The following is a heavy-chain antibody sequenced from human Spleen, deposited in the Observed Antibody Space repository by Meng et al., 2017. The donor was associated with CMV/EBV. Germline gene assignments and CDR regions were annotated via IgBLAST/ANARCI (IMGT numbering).Heavy chain of an antibody. V-gene: IGHV3-33*06. J-gene: IGHJ4*02. CDR2: VWSDGSNE. Sequence: GGSLRLSCVASGYTFSSYGMHWVRQAPGKGLEWVAGVWSDGSNENYADSVKGRFTISRDNSKSALYLQMNSLRAEDTALYYCAKGYDYSASGLDHWGQGTLVTVSS. CDR1: GYTFSSYG. D-gene: IGHD4-11*01. CDR3: AKGYDYSASGLDH.